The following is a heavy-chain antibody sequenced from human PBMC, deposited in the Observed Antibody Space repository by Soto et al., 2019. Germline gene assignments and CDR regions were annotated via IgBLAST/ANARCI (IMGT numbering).Heavy chain of an antibody. J-gene: IGHJ3*02. CDR3: ASPKDPEGWQQLANDAFDI. V-gene: IGHV4-39*01. D-gene: IGHD6-13*01. CDR1: GGSISSSSYY. CDR2: IYYSGST. Sequence: QLQLQESGPGLVKPSETLSLTCTVSGGSISSSSYYWGWIRQPPGKGLEWIGSIYYSGSTYYNPSLKSRVTISVDTSKNQFSLKLSSVTAADTAVYYCASPKDPEGWQQLANDAFDIWGQGTMVTVSS.